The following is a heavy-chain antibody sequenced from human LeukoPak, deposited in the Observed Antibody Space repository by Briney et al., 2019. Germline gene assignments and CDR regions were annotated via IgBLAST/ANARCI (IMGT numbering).Heavy chain of an antibody. J-gene: IGHJ4*02. D-gene: IGHD3-10*01. V-gene: IGHV4-39*01. CDR2: IYYSGST. Sequence: SETLSLTCTVSGGSISSSSYYWGWIRQPPGKGLEWIGSIYYSGSTYYNPSLKSRVTISVDTSKNQFSLKLSSVTAADTAVYYCARTTYLYYYGSGGESDYWGQGTLVTVSS. CDR1: GGSISSSSYY. CDR3: ARTTYLYYYGSGGESDY.